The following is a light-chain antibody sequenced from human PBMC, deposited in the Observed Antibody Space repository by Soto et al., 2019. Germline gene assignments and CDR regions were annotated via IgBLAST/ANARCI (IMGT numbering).Light chain of an antibody. CDR2: DAS. J-gene: IGKJ5*01. CDR1: QSVSSY. V-gene: IGKV3-11*01. Sequence: EIVLTQSTATLSLSPGERATLSCRASQSVSSYLAWFQQKPGQAPRLLIYDASNRATSSPASLSGSGSGTDFTITISSLEPEDFPDYYCQQRNNWPITFGQGTRLEIK. CDR3: QQRNNWPIT.